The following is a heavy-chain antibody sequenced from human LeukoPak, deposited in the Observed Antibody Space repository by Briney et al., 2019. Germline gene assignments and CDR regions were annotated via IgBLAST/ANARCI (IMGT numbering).Heavy chain of an antibody. Sequence: SETLSLTCTVSGGSISSYYWSWLRQPPGKRLEWIGYIYYSGSTSYNPSLKSRVTISVDTSKNQISLKLSSVTAADTAVYYCARDLGVMVRAFDIWGQGTMVTVSS. CDR1: GGSISSYY. CDR2: IYYSGST. V-gene: IGHV4-59*01. CDR3: ARDLGVMVRAFDI. J-gene: IGHJ3*02. D-gene: IGHD5-18*01.